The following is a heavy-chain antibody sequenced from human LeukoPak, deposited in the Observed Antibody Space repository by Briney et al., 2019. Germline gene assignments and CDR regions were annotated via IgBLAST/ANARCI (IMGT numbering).Heavy chain of an antibody. CDR1: GYTFTSYS. V-gene: IGHV1-18*01. CDR2: ISTYNGNT. CDR3: VRGSGMVASYNWFDP. Sequence: ASVKVSCKASGYTFTSYSITWVRQAPGQGLEWMGWISTYNGNTECAQKLQDRITMTTDTSTNTAYMELRSLRSDDTAVYYCVRGSGMVASYNWFDPWGQGTLVTVSS. J-gene: IGHJ5*02. D-gene: IGHD1-26*01.